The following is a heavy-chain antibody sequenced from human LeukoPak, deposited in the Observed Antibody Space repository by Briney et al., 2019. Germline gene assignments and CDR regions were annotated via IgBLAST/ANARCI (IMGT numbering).Heavy chain of an antibody. Sequence: ASETLSLTCAVYGESFSGYYWSWIRQPPGKGLEWIGYIYHSGTTYYNPSLKSRVTISVDRSKNQFSLKLSSVTAADTAVYYCARGGTIIGTTPDAFDIWGQGTMVTVSS. CDR1: GESFSGYY. CDR3: ARGGTIIGTTPDAFDI. D-gene: IGHD1-20*01. CDR2: IYHSGTT. V-gene: IGHV4-34*01. J-gene: IGHJ3*02.